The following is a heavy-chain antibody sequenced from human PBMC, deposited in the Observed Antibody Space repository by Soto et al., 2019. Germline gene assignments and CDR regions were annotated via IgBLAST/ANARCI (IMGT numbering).Heavy chain of an antibody. CDR3: ARVGVTMIVVVPGDSYYDGMDV. V-gene: IGHV1-69*12. D-gene: IGHD3-22*01. Sequence: QVQLVQSGAEVKKPGSSVKVSCKASGGTLSSYAISWVRQAPGQGLEWMGWIIPIFGTANYAQKFQGRVTITADESTSTAYRELSSLLSEDTAVYYCARVGVTMIVVVPGDSYYDGMDVWGQGTTVTFSS. CDR1: GGTLSSYA. J-gene: IGHJ6*02. CDR2: IIPIFGTA.